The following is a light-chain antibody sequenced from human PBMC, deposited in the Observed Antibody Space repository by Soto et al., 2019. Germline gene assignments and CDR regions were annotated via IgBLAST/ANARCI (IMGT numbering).Light chain of an antibody. CDR1: QSIRSW. J-gene: IGKJ1*01. V-gene: IGKV1-5*03. Sequence: DIQMTQSPSTLSASVGDRVTITCRASQSIRSWLAWYQQKPGKAPKLLIFETSNLESGVPSRFSGSGSGTGFALIISSLQPDDFATYFCQQYHDFPWTFGQGTKVDI. CDR2: ETS. CDR3: QQYHDFPWT.